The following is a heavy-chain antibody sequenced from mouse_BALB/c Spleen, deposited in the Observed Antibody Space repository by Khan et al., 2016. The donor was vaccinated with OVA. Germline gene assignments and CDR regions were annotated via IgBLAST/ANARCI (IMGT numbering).Heavy chain of an antibody. CDR2: TNPTDGRT. CDR1: GYTFTSYW. J-gene: IGHJ2*01. CDR3: ARINKIVATYFDY. D-gene: IGHD1-1*01. Sequence: VQLQQSGAELVKAGASVKMSCKASGYTFTSYWMHWVKQRLGQGLEWFAETNPTDGRTYYNEKFKSKATLTVDKSSSTAYMLLSGPTFEDSAVYYCARINKIVATYFDYWGQGTTLTVSS. V-gene: IGHV1S81*02.